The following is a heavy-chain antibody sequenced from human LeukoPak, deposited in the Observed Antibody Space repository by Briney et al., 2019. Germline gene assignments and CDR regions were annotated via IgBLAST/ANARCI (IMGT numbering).Heavy chain of an antibody. V-gene: IGHV1-69*05. CDR3: ARTSGYYSDY. CDR2: IIPIFGTA. J-gene: IGHJ4*02. CDR1: GGTFSSYA. Sequence: GASVKVSCKXSGGTFSSYAISWVRQAPGQGLEWMGRIIPIFGTANYAQKFQGRVTITTDESTSTAYMELSSLRSEDTAVYYCARTSGYYSDYWGQGTLVTVSS. D-gene: IGHD3-22*01.